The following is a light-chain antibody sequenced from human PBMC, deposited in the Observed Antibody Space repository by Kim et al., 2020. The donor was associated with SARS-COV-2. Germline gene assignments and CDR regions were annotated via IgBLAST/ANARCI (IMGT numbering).Light chain of an antibody. CDR2: GAS. J-gene: IGKJ4*01. CDR1: QTVTSSY. Sequence: EVVLTQSPGTLSLSPGERATLYCRASQTVTSSYLAWYQQKPGQAPRLLMSGASRRATGIPDRFSGSGSGTDFTLTISRLEPEDFALYYCQQYSNSPPLTFGGGTKLEI. CDR3: QQYSNSPPLT. V-gene: IGKV3-20*01.